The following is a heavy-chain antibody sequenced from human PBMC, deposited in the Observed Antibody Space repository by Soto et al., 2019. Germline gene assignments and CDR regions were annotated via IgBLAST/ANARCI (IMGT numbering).Heavy chain of an antibody. Sequence: SETLSLTCAVSGGSISSSNWWSWVRQPPGKGLEWIGEIYHTGSTNYNPSLKSRVTLSVDKSNNQLSLKLSSVTAADTAVYYCARSNSCSWYAFYYYYGMYVWGQGTTVTVSS. CDR3: ARSNSCSWYAFYYYYGMYV. CDR2: IYHTGST. CDR1: GGSISSSNW. D-gene: IGHD6-13*01. V-gene: IGHV4-4*02. J-gene: IGHJ6*02.